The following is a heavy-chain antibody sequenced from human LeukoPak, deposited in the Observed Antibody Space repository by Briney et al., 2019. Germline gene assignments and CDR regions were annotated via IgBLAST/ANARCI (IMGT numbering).Heavy chain of an antibody. CDR2: IYYSGST. D-gene: IGHD6-13*01. Sequence: SETLSLTCTVSGGSISSSSYYWGWIRQPPGKGLEWIGSIYYSGSTYYNPSLKSRVTISVDTAKNQFSLKLSSVTAADTAVYYCARSPSILAAAGSAWFDPWGRGTLVSVSS. J-gene: IGHJ5*02. CDR3: ARSPSILAAAGSAWFDP. V-gene: IGHV4-39*01. CDR1: GGSISSSSYY.